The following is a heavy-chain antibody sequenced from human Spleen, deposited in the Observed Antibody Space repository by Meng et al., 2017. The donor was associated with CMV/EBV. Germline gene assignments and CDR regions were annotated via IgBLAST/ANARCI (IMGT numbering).Heavy chain of an antibody. D-gene: IGHD2-2*02. CDR1: GFTFSSHA. J-gene: IGHJ4*02. CDR3: SRDTQGFCSTSNCYTLDY. CDR2: IYSDGSTT. V-gene: IGHV3-23*03. Sequence: GESLKISCAASGFTFSSHAMTWVRQAPGRGLEWVSIIYSDGSTTYSADSVKGRFTISRDNARNTLFLQMNSLRAEDTAVYYCSRDTQGFCSTSNCYTLDYWGQGTLVTVSS.